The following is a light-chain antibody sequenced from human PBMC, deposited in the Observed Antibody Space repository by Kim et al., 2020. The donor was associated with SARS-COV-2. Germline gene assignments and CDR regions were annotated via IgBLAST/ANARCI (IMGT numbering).Light chain of an antibody. J-gene: IGKJ4*01. CDR3: QQRGSWPPALT. Sequence: PGGSATPSLKASHHVGINLGWYQQTPGQPPRLLIYYAAIRAAGIPDRFSGSGSGTDFTLTIGSLAPEDFAIYYCQQRGSWPPALTFGGGTKVDIK. CDR1: HHVGIN. CDR2: YAA. V-gene: IGKV3-11*01.